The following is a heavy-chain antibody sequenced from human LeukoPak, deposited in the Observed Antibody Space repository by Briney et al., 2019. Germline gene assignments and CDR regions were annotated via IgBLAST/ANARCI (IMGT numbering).Heavy chain of an antibody. V-gene: IGHV4-59*12. CDR3: ARDFAYSSGWGYNWFDP. D-gene: IGHD6-19*01. CDR2: IYYRGTT. J-gene: IGHJ5*02. CDR1: GASTNTYY. Sequence: SETLSLTCTVSGASTNTYYWTWIRQPPGKGLEWIGYIYYRGTTNYNPSLKSRITISLDASKNQFSLKLNSVTAADTAVYFCARDFAYSSGWGYNWFDPWGQGTLVTVSS.